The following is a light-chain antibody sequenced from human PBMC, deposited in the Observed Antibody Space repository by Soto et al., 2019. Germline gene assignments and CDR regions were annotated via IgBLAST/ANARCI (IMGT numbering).Light chain of an antibody. CDR2: DVS. V-gene: IGLV2-14*01. CDR3: SSYTSSSTLVV. J-gene: IGLJ2*01. CDR1: SSDVGGYNY. Sequence: QSALTQPASVSGSPGQSITISCTGTSSDVGGYNYVSWYQQHPGKAPKLMIYDVSYRPSGVSNRFSGSKSGNTASPTISGLQAEDEADYYCSSYTSSSTLVVFGGGTKLTVL.